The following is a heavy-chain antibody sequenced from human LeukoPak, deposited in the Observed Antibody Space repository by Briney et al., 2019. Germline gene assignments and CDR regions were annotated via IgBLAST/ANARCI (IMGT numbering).Heavy chain of an antibody. J-gene: IGHJ4*02. Sequence: PSETLSLTCTVSGGSISSYYWSWIRQPPGKGLEWIGSIYYSGSTYYNPSLKSRVTISVDTSKNQFSLKLSSVTAADTAVYYCARIGELDDYGLEYYFDYWGQGTLVTVSS. V-gene: IGHV4-59*12. CDR3: ARIGELDDYGLEYYFDY. CDR1: GGSISSYY. D-gene: IGHD4-17*01. CDR2: IYYSGST.